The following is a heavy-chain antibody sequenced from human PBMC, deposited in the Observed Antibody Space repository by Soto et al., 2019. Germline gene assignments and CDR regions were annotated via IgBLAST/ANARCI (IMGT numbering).Heavy chain of an antibody. CDR1: GFTFSDYY. J-gene: IGHJ2*01. CDR2: ISSSSSYR. CDR3: ALHMGSGYYYWYFDL. V-gene: IGHV3-11*06. D-gene: IGHD3-3*01. Sequence: QVQLVESGGGLVKPGGSLRLSCAASGFTFSDYYMSWIRQAPGKGLEWVSYISSSSSYRNYADSVKGRFTISRDNAKNSLYLQMNSLRAEYTAVYYCALHMGSGYYYWYFDLWGRGTLVTVSS.